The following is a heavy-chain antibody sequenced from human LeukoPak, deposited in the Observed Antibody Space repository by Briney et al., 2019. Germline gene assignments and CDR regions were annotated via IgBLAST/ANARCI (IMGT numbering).Heavy chain of an antibody. CDR2: ISGSGGST. V-gene: IGHV3-23*01. J-gene: IGHJ4*02. D-gene: IGHD4-17*01. CDR1: GFTFSSYA. CDR3: ARDFDDDYGDFHTRGY. Sequence: GGSLRLSCAAPGFTFSSYAMNWVRQAPGKGLEWVSAISGSGGSTFYADSVKGRFTISRDNSKNTLYLQMNTLRAEDTAVYYCARDFDDDYGDFHTRGYWGQGTLVTVSS.